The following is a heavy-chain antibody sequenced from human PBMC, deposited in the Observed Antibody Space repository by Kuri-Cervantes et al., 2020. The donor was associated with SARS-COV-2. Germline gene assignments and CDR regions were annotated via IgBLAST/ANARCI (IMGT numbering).Heavy chain of an antibody. V-gene: IGHV4-39*01. CDR3: ARQRRRVYYSSGGSSPAKGLRKFDY. CDR1: GGSISSSSYY. D-gene: IGHD3-10*01. CDR2: IYYSGST. Sequence: SETLSLTCTVSGGSISSSSYYWVWIRQRPGKGREWIGSIYYSGSTYYNPSLKRRVTISVDTSKNQFSLKLSSVTAADTAVYYCARQRRRVYYSSGGSSPAKGLRKFDYWGQGTLVTVSS. J-gene: IGHJ4*02.